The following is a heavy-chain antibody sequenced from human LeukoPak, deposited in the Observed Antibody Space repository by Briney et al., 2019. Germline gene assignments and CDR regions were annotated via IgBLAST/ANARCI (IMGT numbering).Heavy chain of an antibody. CDR3: AKSASPIAVADY. CDR1: GYTFTDYF. CDR2: INPNSGGT. V-gene: IGHV1-2*02. D-gene: IGHD6-19*01. J-gene: IGHJ4*02. Sequence: ASVKVSCKASGYTFTDYFIHWVRQAPGQGLEWMGWINPNSGGTNYAQKFQGRVTMTRDTSISTAYMELSRLRSDDTAVYYCAKSASPIAVADYWGQGTLVTVSS.